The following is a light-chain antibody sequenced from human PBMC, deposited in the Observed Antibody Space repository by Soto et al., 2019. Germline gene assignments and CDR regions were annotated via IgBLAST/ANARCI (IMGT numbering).Light chain of an antibody. CDR2: EVS. CDR1: SSDVGGYNY. CDR3: SSFTSINTWV. J-gene: IGLJ3*02. Sequence: QSALTEPASVSGSPGQSITISCTGTSSDVGGYNYVSWYQQHPGKAPKLMIYEVSNRPSGVSNRFSGPKSGNTASLTISGLQAEYEADYYCSSFTSINTWVFGGGTKLTVL. V-gene: IGLV2-14*01.